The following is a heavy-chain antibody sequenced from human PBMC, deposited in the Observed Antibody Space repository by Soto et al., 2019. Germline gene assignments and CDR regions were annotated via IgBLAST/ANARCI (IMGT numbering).Heavy chain of an antibody. J-gene: IGHJ5*02. V-gene: IGHV3-23*01. CDR3: AREGGDSLNWFDP. CDR1: GFTFSSYA. D-gene: IGHD5-18*01. CDR2: ISGSGGST. Sequence: GGSLRLSCAASGFTFSSYAMSWVRQAPGKGLEWVSAISGSGGSTYYADSVKGRFTISRDNAKNSLYLQMNSLRAEDTAVYYCAREGGDSLNWFDPWGQGTLVTVSS.